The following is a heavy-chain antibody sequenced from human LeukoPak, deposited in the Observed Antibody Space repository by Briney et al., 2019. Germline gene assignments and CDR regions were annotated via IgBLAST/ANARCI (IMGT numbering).Heavy chain of an antibody. CDR1: GFTFSSYA. J-gene: IGHJ5*01. Sequence: PGGSLRLSCVVSGFTFSSYAMSWVRQAPGKGLEWVSGISGSGGSTYYADSVKGRFTISRDNTKNTLYLQKNSLRAEDTAVYYCAKDRHAPGRYCSSTSCFPFDSWGQGTLVTVSS. CDR3: AKDRHAPGRYCSSTSCFPFDS. D-gene: IGHD2-2*01. V-gene: IGHV3-23*01. CDR2: ISGSGGST.